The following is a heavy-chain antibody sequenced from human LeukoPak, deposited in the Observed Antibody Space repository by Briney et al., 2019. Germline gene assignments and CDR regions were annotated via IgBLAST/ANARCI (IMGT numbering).Heavy chain of an antibody. V-gene: IGHV1-69*06. J-gene: IGHJ4*02. CDR3: ARVSGYDRVLDY. CDR2: IIPIFGTA. CDR1: GGTFSSYA. D-gene: IGHD5-12*01. Sequence: ASVKVSCKASGGTFSSYAISWVRQAPGQGLEWMGGIIPIFGTANYAQKFQSRVTITADKATSTAYMELSSLRSEDKAVYYCARVSGYDRVLDYWGQETLVTVSS.